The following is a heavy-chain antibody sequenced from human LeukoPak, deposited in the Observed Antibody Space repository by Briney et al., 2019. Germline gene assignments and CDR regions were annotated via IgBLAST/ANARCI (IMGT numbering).Heavy chain of an antibody. D-gene: IGHD6-13*01. CDR2: IIPILGIA. J-gene: IGHJ4*02. Sequence: SVKVSCKASGGTFSSYAISWVRQAPGQGLEWMGRIIPILGIANYAQKFQGRVTITADKSTSTAYMELSSLRSEDTAVYYCAREGSSSWSDYYFDYWGQGTLVTVSS. CDR3: AREGSSSWSDYYFDY. V-gene: IGHV1-69*04. CDR1: GGTFSSYA.